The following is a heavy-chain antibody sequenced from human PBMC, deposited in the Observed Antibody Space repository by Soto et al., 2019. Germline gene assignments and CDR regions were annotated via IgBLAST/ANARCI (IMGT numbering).Heavy chain of an antibody. J-gene: IGHJ4*02. V-gene: IGHV3-21*01. CDR3: ARGQDIVATITGY. Sequence: SLRLSCAASGFTFSSYSMNWVRQAPGKGLEWVSSISSSSSYIYYADSVKGRFTISRDNAKNSLYLQMNSLRAEDTAVYYCARGQDIVATITGYWGQGTLVTVSS. CDR1: GFTFSSYS. CDR2: ISSSSSYI. D-gene: IGHD5-12*01.